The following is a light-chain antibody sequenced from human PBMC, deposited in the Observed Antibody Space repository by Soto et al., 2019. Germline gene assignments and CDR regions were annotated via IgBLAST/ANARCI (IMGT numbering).Light chain of an antibody. CDR1: SSDVGSHNF. J-gene: IGLJ1*01. CDR3: CSYAGSRTYV. V-gene: IGLV2-23*02. Sequence: QSALTQPASVSGSPGQSITISCTGTSSDVGSHNFVSWYQQRPGKAPKLMIFEVSKRPSGVSSRFSASKSGNTASLTISGVQAEDEADYYCCSYAGSRTYVFGSGTKLTVL. CDR2: EVS.